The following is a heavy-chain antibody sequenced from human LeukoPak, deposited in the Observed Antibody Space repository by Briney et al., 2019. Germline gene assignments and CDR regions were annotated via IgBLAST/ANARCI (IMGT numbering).Heavy chain of an antibody. J-gene: IGHJ4*02. V-gene: IGHV4-39*01. CDR1: GGSINSNSYY. CDR2: IYYSGST. D-gene: IGHD6-13*01. CDR3: ARSSWAEYYFDY. Sequence: PSETLSLTCTVSGGSINSNSYYWGWIRQPPGKGLEWIGSIYYSGSTYYNPSLESRVTISVDTSKNQFSLKLRSVTAADASVYYCARSSWAEYYFDYWGQGTLVTVSS.